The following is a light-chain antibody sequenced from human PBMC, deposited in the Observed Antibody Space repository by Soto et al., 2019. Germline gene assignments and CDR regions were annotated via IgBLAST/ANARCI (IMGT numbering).Light chain of an antibody. CDR1: QSVRKNY. CDR2: GAA. J-gene: IGKJ2*01. Sequence: EIVLTQSPGTLSLSPGERATLSCRTSQSVRKNYLAWYHQKPGQAPRLLIYGAANRHTGIPDRFGGSGSGTEFTLTISRLEPEDFAVYYCQQYGSSPYTFGQGTKLEIK. V-gene: IGKV3-20*01. CDR3: QQYGSSPYT.